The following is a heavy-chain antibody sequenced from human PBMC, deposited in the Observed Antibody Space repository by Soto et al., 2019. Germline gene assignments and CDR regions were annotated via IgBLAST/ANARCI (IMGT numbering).Heavy chain of an antibody. CDR1: GASISGGDYY. CDR2: IYYTGNT. CDR3: ARAAYDSITYYLDY. J-gene: IGHJ4*02. V-gene: IGHV4-30-4*01. D-gene: IGHD3-22*01. Sequence: QVQLQESGPGLVKPSQTLSLTCTVSGASISGGDYYWTWIRQPPGKGLEWIGSIYYTGNTYSNPSLESRLSISADPSNNQIALRLTSVTAPDTAIYDCARAAYDSITYYLDYWGQGTLVTVSS.